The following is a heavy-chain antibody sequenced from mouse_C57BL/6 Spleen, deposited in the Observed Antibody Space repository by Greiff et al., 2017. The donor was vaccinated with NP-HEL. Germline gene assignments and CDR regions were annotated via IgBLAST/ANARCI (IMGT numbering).Heavy chain of an antibody. Sequence: EVKVVESGGGLVKPGGSLKLSCAASGFTFSDYGMHWVRQAPEKGLEWVAYISSGSSTIYYADTVKGRFTISRDNAKNTLFLQMTSLRSEDTAMYYCARRYYDYYFDYWGQGTTLTVSS. CDR3: ARRYYDYYFDY. CDR1: GFTFSDYG. J-gene: IGHJ2*01. D-gene: IGHD2-4*01. CDR2: ISSGSSTI. V-gene: IGHV5-17*01.